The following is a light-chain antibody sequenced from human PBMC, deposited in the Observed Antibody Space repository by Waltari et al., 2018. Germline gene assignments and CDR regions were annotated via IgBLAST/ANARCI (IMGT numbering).Light chain of an antibody. V-gene: IGLV1-47*01. J-gene: IGLJ3*02. CDR1: SSDFGLDY. Sequence: QSVLTQPPSASGTPGQTVIISCSRSSSDFGLDYIYWYQQLPGTAPKLLIYRDTERPSGVPARFSASKSGASASLAISGLRSDDEARYYCASWDGSLSGWLFGGGTKVTVL. CDR2: RDT. CDR3: ASWDGSLSGWL.